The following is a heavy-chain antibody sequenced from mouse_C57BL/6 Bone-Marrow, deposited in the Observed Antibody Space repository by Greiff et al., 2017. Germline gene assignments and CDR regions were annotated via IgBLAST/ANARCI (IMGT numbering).Heavy chain of an antibody. D-gene: IGHD1-2*01. CDR1: GFTFSDYG. CDR2: ISSGSSTI. J-gene: IGHJ3*01. V-gene: IGHV5-17*01. Sequence: EVKLVESGGGLVKPGGSLKLSCAASGFTFSDYGMHWVRQAPEKGLEWVAYISSGSSTIYYADTVKGRFTISRDNAKNTLFLQMTSLRSEDTAMYYCARPYYGPWFAYWGQGTLVTVSA. CDR3: ARPYYGPWFAY.